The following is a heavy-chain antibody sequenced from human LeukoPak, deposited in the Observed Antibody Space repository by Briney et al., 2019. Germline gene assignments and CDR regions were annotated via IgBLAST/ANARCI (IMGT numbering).Heavy chain of an antibody. Sequence: SETLSLTCTVSGGSISGSSYYWGWIRQPPGKGLEWIGNIYYSGSTYYNPSLKSPVTMSIDTSKNQFSLTFTSVTAADTAIYYCASQSTYSSSPDFFDYWGQGTLVTVSS. CDR2: IYYSGST. CDR1: GGSISGSSYY. CDR3: ASQSTYSSSPDFFDY. D-gene: IGHD6-13*01. J-gene: IGHJ4*02. V-gene: IGHV4-39*01.